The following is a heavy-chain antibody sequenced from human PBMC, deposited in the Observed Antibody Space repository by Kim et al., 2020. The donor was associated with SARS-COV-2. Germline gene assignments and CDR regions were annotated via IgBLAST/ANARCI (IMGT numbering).Heavy chain of an antibody. Sequence: GGSLRLSCAASGFTFSSYGMHWVRQAPGKGLEWVSCITSDGSSTYYADSVKGRFTISRDNAKSALYLQMNSLRAEDTAVYYCAGYSGGGYMYAAWLAYWGRGTLVTVSS. CDR1: GFTFSSYG. CDR2: ITSDGSST. CDR3: AGYSGGGYMYAAWLAY. D-gene: IGHD5-12*01. V-gene: IGHV3-74*01. J-gene: IGHJ4*02.